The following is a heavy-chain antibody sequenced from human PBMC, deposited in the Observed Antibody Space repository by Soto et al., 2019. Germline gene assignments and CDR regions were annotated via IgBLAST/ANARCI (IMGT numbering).Heavy chain of an antibody. CDR2: TYYGSKWKN. Sequence: PSQTLSLTCAISGDSVSSNSAAWNWIRQSPSRGLEWLGRTYYGSKWKNDYAVSVKSRINVNPDTSRNQFSLQLNSVTPEDTAVYYCARGRPTYYAMHVCGQGTTVTVSS. CDR1: GDSVSSNSAA. V-gene: IGHV6-1*01. CDR3: ARGRPTYYAMHV. D-gene: IGHD6-6*01. J-gene: IGHJ6*02.